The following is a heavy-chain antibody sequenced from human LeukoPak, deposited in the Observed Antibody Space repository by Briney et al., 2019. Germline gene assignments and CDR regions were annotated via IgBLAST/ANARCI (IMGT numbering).Heavy chain of an antibody. V-gene: IGHV4-34*01. CDR2: INHSGST. Sequence: SETLSLTCAVYGGSFSGYYWSWIRQPPGKGLEWIGEINHSGSTNYNPSLKSRVTISVDTSKNQFSLKLSSVTAADTAVYYCARGRKGSGSYYWAGGHNWFDPWGQGTLVTVSS. D-gene: IGHD3-10*01. CDR3: ARGRKGSGSYYWAGGHNWFDP. CDR1: GGSFSGYY. J-gene: IGHJ5*02.